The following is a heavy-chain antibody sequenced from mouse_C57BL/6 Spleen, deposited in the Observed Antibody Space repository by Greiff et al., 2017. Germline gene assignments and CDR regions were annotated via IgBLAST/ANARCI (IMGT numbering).Heavy chain of an antibody. CDR1: GYAFSSSW. CDR2: IYPGDGDT. CDR3: ARGSSWFAY. Sequence: QVQLQQSGAELVKPGASVKISCKASGYAFSSSWMNWVKQRPGKGLEWIGRIYPGDGDTNYNGKFKGKATLTADKSSSTAYMQLSSLTSEDSAVYFCARGSSWFAYWGQGTLVTVSA. J-gene: IGHJ3*01. V-gene: IGHV1-82*01. D-gene: IGHD1-1*01.